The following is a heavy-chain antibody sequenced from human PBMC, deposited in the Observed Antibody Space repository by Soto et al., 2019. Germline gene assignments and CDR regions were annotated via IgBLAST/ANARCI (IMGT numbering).Heavy chain of an antibody. CDR3: ARDGFLTYYYDSSGYRRDAFDI. D-gene: IGHD3-22*01. Sequence: GGSLRLSCAASGFTFSSYSMNWVRQAPGKGLEWVSYISSSSSTIYYADSVKGRFTISRDNAKNSLYLQMNSLRDEDTAVYYCARDGFLTYYYDSSGYRRDAFDIWGQGTRVTVSS. J-gene: IGHJ3*02. CDR1: GFTFSSYS. V-gene: IGHV3-48*02. CDR2: ISSSSSTI.